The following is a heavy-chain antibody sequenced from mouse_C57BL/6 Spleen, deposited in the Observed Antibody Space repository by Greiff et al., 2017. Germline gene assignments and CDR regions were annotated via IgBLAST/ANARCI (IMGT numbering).Heavy chain of an antibody. CDR3: TPYYYGSSYPPFAY. V-gene: IGHV14-4*01. D-gene: IGHD1-1*01. Sequence: VQLQQSGAELVRPGASVKLSCTASGFNIKDDYMHWVKQRPEQGLSWIGWIDPENGDTEYASKFQGKATITADTSSNTAYLQLSSLTSEDTAVYYCTPYYYGSSYPPFAYWGQGTLVTVSA. J-gene: IGHJ3*01. CDR2: IDPENGDT. CDR1: GFNIKDDY.